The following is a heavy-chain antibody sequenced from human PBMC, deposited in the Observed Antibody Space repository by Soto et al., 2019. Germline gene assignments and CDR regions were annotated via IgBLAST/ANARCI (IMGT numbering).Heavy chain of an antibody. CDR2: INQDGSEK. Sequence: PEESLRLSCAASGFTFPIYWMSWVRQTPGKGLEWVANINQDGSEKYYVDSVKGRFTMSRYNAKNSLYLQMNSLRAEDTAVYYCARDRMITFGGTTSGTFDYWGQGTLVTVSS. D-gene: IGHD3-16*01. CDR1: GFTFPIYW. CDR3: ARDRMITFGGTTSGTFDY. V-gene: IGHV3-7*03. J-gene: IGHJ4*02.